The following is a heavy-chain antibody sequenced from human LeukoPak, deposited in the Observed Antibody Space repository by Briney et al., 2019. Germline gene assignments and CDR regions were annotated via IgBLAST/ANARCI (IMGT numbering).Heavy chain of an antibody. CDR1: GYTFTGYY. V-gene: IGHV1-2*02. Sequence: GASVKVSCKASGYTFTGYYIHWLRQAPGQGLEWVGWINPDTGDTRFAERFPGRVTLTRDTSLCSVYMELDSLTSDDSAVYFCARGGYYDSSGYWDFDYWGQGTLVTVSS. CDR2: INPDTGDT. D-gene: IGHD3-22*01. J-gene: IGHJ4*02. CDR3: ARGGYYDSSGYWDFDY.